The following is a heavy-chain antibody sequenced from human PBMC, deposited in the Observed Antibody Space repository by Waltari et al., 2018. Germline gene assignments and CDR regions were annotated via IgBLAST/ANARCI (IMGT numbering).Heavy chain of an antibody. CDR2: INQIGRT. D-gene: IGHD5-12*01. V-gene: IGHV4-34*01. Sequence: QVQLQQWGAGLLKPSETLSLTCAVYGGSFSGYYWSWIRQPPGKGLEWIGEINQIGRTNHNRFRKRRCTISVDTSKNWVSLKLSSVTAADTSVDYCARGVRWLRPPALHNWFDPWGQGTLVTVSS. J-gene: IGHJ5*02. CDR1: GGSFSGYY. CDR3: ARGVRWLRPPALHNWFDP.